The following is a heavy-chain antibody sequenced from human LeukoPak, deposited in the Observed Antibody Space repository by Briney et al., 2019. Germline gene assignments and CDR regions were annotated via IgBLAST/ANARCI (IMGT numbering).Heavy chain of an antibody. CDR3: ARDPFITIFGVVIRRDY. CDR2: VYYSGST. J-gene: IGHJ4*02. CDR1: GVSISSNNYY. Sequence: KTSETLSLTCTVSGVSISSNNYYWGWIRQPPGKGLEWIGNVYYSGSTYYNPSLKSRVTISVDTSKNQFSLKLSSVTAADRAMYYCARDPFITIFGVVIRRDYWGQGTLVTVSS. V-gene: IGHV4-39*07. D-gene: IGHD3-3*01.